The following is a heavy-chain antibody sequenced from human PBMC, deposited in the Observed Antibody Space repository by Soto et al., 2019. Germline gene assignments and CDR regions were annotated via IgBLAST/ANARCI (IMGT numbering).Heavy chain of an antibody. CDR3: AKPHVDTAMAPFYFDY. Sequence: GGSLRLSCAASGFTFSSYGMHWVRQAPGKGLEWVAVISYDGSNKYYADSVKGRFTISRDNSKNTLYLQMNSLRAEDMAVYYCAKPHVDTAMAPFYFDYWGQGTLVTVSS. V-gene: IGHV3-30*18. J-gene: IGHJ4*02. D-gene: IGHD5-18*01. CDR2: ISYDGSNK. CDR1: GFTFSSYG.